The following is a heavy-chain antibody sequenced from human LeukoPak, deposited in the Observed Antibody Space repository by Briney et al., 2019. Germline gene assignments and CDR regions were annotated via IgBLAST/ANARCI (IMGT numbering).Heavy chain of an antibody. Sequence: SETLSLTCTVSGGSISSYYWSWIRQPPGKGLEWIGRIYTSGSTNYNPSLKSRVAMSVDTSKNQFSLNLRSVTAADTAVYYCARSRNTLQWELLTWGQGTLVTVSS. CDR2: IYTSGST. CDR1: GGSISSYY. J-gene: IGHJ5*02. D-gene: IGHD1-26*01. V-gene: IGHV4-4*07. CDR3: ARSRNTLQWELLT.